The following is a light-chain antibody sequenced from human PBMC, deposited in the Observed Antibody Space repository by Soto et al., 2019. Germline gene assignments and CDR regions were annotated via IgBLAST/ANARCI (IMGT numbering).Light chain of an antibody. CDR1: QSISSY. CDR3: HQRSNWPRYT. J-gene: IGKJ2*01. V-gene: IGKV3-11*01. CDR2: DAS. Sequence: EIVLTQSPATLSLSPGERATLSCRASQSISSYLAWFQQKPGQAPRLLIYDASNRATGIPARFSGSGSGTDFTLTISSLEPEDFAVYYCHQRSNWPRYTFGQGTKLEFK.